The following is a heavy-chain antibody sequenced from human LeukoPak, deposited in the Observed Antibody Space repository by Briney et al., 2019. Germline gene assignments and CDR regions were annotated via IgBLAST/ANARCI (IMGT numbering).Heavy chain of an antibody. V-gene: IGHV1-46*01. CDR3: AGEASSPNYYDSSGHFDY. J-gene: IGHJ4*02. D-gene: IGHD3-22*01. Sequence: ASVKVSCKASGYTFTSYYMHWVRQAPGQGLEWMGIINPSGGSTSYAQKFQGRVTMTRDTSTSTVYMELSSLRSEDTAVYYCAGEASSPNYYDSSGHFDYWGQGTLVTVSS. CDR1: GYTFTSYY. CDR2: INPSGGST.